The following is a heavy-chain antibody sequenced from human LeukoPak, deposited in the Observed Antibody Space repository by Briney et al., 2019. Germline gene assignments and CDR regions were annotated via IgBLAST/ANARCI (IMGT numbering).Heavy chain of an antibody. CDR3: AREGDYYDSLDY. Sequence: RTGGSLRLSCAASGSTFSSYWMSWVRQAPGKGLEWVANIKQDGSEKYYVDSVKGRFTISRDNAKNSLYLQMNSLRAEDTAVYYCAREGDYYDSLDYWGQGTLVTVSS. J-gene: IGHJ4*02. CDR1: GSTFSSYW. CDR2: IKQDGSEK. D-gene: IGHD3-22*01. V-gene: IGHV3-7*01.